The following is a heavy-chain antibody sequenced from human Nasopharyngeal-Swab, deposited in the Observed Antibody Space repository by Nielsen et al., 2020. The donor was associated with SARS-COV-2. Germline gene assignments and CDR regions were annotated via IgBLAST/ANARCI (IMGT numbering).Heavy chain of an antibody. Sequence: SDTLSLTCTVSGGSISSGSYYWSWIRQPAGKGLVWIARIYTSGSTNYNPSLKSRVTISVDTSKNQFSLKLSSVTAADTAVYYCARNLVGYYYDMVGAFDIWGQGTMVTVSS. CDR2: IYTSGST. CDR3: ARNLVGYYYDMVGAFDI. V-gene: IGHV4-61*02. D-gene: IGHD3-22*01. J-gene: IGHJ3*02. CDR1: GGSISSGSYY.